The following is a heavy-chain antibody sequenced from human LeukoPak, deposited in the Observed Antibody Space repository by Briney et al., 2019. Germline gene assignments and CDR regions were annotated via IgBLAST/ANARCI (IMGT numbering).Heavy chain of an antibody. CDR1: GDSVSSNSAA. CDR2: TYYRSKWYN. CDR3: ARGSRGYSSGWYGY. J-gene: IGHJ4*02. Sequence: SQTLSLTCAISGDSVSSNSAAWNWIMQSPSRGLEWLGRTYYRSKWYNDYAVSVKSRITINPDTSKNQFSLQLNSVTPEDTAVYYCARGSRGYSSGWYGYWGQGTLVTVSS. D-gene: IGHD6-19*01. V-gene: IGHV6-1*01.